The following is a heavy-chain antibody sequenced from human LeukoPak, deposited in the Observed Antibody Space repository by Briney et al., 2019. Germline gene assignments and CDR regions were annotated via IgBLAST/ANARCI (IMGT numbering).Heavy chain of an antibody. CDR3: ASLGGYCSGGSCYFIDAFDI. CDR2: INPNSGGT. J-gene: IGHJ3*02. D-gene: IGHD2-15*01. Sequence: ASVKVSCKAAGYTFTAYYMHWVRQAPGQGLEWMGWINPNSGGTNHAQKFQGRVTMTRDTSISTAYMELSRLRSDDTAVYYCASLGGYCSGGSCYFIDAFDIWGQGTMVTVSS. CDR1: GYTFTAYY. V-gene: IGHV1-2*02.